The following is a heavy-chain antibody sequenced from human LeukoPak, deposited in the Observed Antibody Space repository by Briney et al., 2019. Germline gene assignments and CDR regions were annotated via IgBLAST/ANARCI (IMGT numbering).Heavy chain of an antibody. CDR3: ARRLRGNSKFADAFDI. J-gene: IGHJ3*02. V-gene: IGHV4-38-2*02. D-gene: IGHD4-23*01. CDR1: GYSISSGYY. CDR2: IYHSGST. Sequence: SETLSLTCTVSGYSISSGYYWGWIRQPPGKGLEWIGSIYHSGSTYYNPSLKSRVTISVDTSKNQFSLKLSSVTAADTAVYYCARRLRGNSKFADAFDIWGQGTMVTVSS.